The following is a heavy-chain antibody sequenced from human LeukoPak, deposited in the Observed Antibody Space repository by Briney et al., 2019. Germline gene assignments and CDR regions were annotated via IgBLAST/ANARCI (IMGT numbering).Heavy chain of an antibody. CDR2: INPNSGGT. CDR3: ARNHYSSSSDY. Sequence: VASVTVSYKASVYTFTGYYMHWVRQAPGQGREWMGWINPNSGGTNYAQKIQGRVTMTTDTSTNTAFMELRSLRSDDTAMYYCARNHYSSSSDYWGQGTLVTVSS. CDR1: VYTFTGYY. D-gene: IGHD6-6*01. V-gene: IGHV1-2*02. J-gene: IGHJ4*02.